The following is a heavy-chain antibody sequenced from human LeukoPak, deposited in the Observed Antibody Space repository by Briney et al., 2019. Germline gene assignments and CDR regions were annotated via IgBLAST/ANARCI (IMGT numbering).Heavy chain of an antibody. J-gene: IGHJ5*02. Sequence: ASVKVSCKTSGYSFTDYYMHWVRQAPGQGLEWMGWINPNSGGTSSAQKFQGRVTMTKDTSITTVYMEVRWLTSDDTAIYYCARADRLHGGPYLIGPWGQGTLVTVSS. CDR2: INPNSGGT. D-gene: IGHD2-21*01. V-gene: IGHV1-2*02. CDR1: GYSFTDYY. CDR3: ARADRLHGGPYLIGP.